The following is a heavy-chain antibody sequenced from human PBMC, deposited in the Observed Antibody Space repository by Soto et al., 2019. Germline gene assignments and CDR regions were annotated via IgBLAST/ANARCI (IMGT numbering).Heavy chain of an antibody. CDR2: IYYSGST. D-gene: IGHD1-7*01. CDR3: AREGGITGTTGWFAP. V-gene: IGHV4-31*03. J-gene: IGHJ5*02. Sequence: LSLTCTVSGGSISSGGYYWSWIRQHPGKGLEWIGYIYYSGSTYYNPSLKSRVTISVDTSKNQFSLKLSSVTAADTAVYYCAREGGITGTTGWFAPWGQGTLVTVSS. CDR1: GGSISSGGYY.